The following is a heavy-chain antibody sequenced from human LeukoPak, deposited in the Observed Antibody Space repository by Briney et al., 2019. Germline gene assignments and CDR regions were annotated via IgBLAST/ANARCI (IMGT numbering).Heavy chain of an antibody. CDR1: GFTFSSYA. Sequence: GRSLRLSCAASGFTFSSYAMHWVRQAPGKGLEWVAVISYDGSNKYYADSVKGRFTISRDNSKNTLYLQMNTLRAEDTAVYYCAKDVSWNWFDPWGQGTLVTVSS. J-gene: IGHJ5*02. CDR2: ISYDGSNK. V-gene: IGHV3-30*18. CDR3: AKDVSWNWFDP.